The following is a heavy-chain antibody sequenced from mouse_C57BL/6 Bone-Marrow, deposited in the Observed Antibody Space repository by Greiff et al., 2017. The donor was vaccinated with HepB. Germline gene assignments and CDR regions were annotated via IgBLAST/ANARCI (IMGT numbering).Heavy chain of an antibody. CDR2: IDPSDSYT. CDR3: AREDFYYDYDDYAMYY. D-gene: IGHD2-4*01. V-gene: IGHV1-69*01. Sequence: QVQLQQPGAELVMPGASVKLSCKASGYTFTSYWMHWVKQRPGQGLEWIGEIDPSDSYTNYNQKFKGKSTLTVDKSSSTAYMQLSSLTSEDSAVYYCAREDFYYDYDDYAMYYWGQGTSVTVSS. CDR1: GYTFTSYW. J-gene: IGHJ4*01.